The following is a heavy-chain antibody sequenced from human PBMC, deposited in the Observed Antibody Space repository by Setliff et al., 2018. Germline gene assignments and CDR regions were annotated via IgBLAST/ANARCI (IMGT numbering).Heavy chain of an antibody. CDR1: GYTFRNYA. J-gene: IGHJ4*02. V-gene: IGHV1-18*01. CDR2: ISVYNGDT. D-gene: IGHD5-18*01. CDR3: ARAPSVELVTIRTNSWFTY. Sequence: WPSVKVSCKASGYTFRNYAFAWVRQAPGQGLEWVGWISVYNGDTNYAQKFQGRVTLTTDTSTSTAYMELRSLTSDDSAFYYCARAPSVELVTIRTNSWFTYWGQGTLVTVSS.